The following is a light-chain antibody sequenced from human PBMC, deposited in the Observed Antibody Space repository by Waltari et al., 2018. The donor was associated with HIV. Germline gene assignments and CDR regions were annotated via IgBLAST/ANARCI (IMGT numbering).Light chain of an antibody. CDR2: SNN. J-gene: IGLJ1*01. CDR1: SSNTGRNT. CDR3: AAWDDSLNGYV. Sequence: QSVLTQPPSASGTPGQRVTISRSGSSSNTGRNTVNWSQPLPGSAPKLLIDSNNQRPSGVPDRFSGSKSGTSASLAISGLLSEDESDYSCAAWDDSLNGYVFGTGTKVTVL. V-gene: IGLV1-44*01.